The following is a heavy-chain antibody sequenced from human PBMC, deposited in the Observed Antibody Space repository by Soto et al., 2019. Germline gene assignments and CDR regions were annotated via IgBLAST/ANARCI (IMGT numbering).Heavy chain of an antibody. V-gene: IGHV6-1*01. CDR2: TYYRSKWFN. J-gene: IGHJ4*02. CDR1: GDTVSSNSGA. D-gene: IGHD3-3*01. Sequence: KQSQTLSLTCAISGDTVSSNSGAWNWIRQSPLRGLEWLGRTYYRSKWFNDYAPSVKSRIIINPDTSKNQFSLQLNSVTPEDTAVYYCARGVFWSGYRLDYWGQGTLVTVSS. CDR3: ARGVFWSGYRLDY.